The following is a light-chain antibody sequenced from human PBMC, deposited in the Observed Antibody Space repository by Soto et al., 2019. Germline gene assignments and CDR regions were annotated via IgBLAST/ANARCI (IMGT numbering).Light chain of an antibody. V-gene: IGLV1-44*01. CDR3: AAWDDSLNGYV. CDR1: SSNIGSNT. Sequence: SALTQPPSAYGTPGQRVTISCSGSSSNIGSNTVNWYQQVPGTAPKLLIYGNDQRPSGVPDRFSGSKSGTSASLAISGLQSEDEADYFCAAWDDSLNGYVFGTGTKVTVL. CDR2: GND. J-gene: IGLJ1*01.